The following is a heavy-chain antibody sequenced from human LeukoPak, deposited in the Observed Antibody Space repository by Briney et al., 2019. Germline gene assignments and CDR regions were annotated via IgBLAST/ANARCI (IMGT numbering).Heavy chain of an antibody. Sequence: PGGSLRLSCAASGFTFNSYGMHSVRQAPGKGLEWVAAISYDGTTQYYVDSVKGRFTSSRDNSKNTLYLQMNSLRAEDTAIYYCARDAQLLWGNWFDPWGQGTLVTVSS. CDR3: ARDAQLLWGNWFDP. CDR2: ISYDGTTQ. V-gene: IGHV3-30*03. D-gene: IGHD3-10*01. CDR1: GFTFNSYG. J-gene: IGHJ5*02.